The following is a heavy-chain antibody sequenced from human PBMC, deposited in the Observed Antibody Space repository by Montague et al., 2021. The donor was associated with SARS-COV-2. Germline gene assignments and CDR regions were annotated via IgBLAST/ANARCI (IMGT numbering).Heavy chain of an antibody. J-gene: IGHJ6*02. CDR3: ARVPYRLLFVPRYYGMDV. D-gene: IGHD2-2*01. CDR1: GGSLSGYY. V-gene: IGHV4-34*01. CDR2: ISHSGST. Sequence: SETLSLTCAVYGGSLSGYYWSCIRQLPGGGLEWIAEISHSGSTSYNPSLKSRVTISVDTSKNQFSLKLSSATAADTAVYYCARVPYRLLFVPRYYGMDVWGQGTTVTVSS.